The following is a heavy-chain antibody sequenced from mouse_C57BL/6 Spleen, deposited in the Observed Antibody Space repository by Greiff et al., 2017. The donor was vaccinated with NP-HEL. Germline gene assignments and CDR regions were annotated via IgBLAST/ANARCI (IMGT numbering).Heavy chain of an antibody. CDR2: IYPGDGDT. V-gene: IGHV1-80*01. CDR3: AREDNYYGSSLDFDV. J-gene: IGHJ1*03. D-gene: IGHD1-1*01. CDR1: GYAFSSYW. Sequence: QVQLQQSGAELVKPGASVKISCKASGYAFSSYWMNWVKQRPGKGLEWIGQIYPGDGDTNYNGKFKGKATLTADKSSSTAYRQLSSLTSEDSAVYFCAREDNYYGSSLDFDVWGTGTTVTVSS.